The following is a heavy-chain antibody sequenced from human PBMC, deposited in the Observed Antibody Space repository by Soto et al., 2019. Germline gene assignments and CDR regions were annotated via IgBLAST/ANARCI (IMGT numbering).Heavy chain of an antibody. CDR3: ARDRFDYYDTSGYWRFDP. Sequence: EAQLVESGGGLVQPGGSLRLSCAASGFTFSSYSMNWVRQAPGKGLEWISYISSSSSTIYYADSVKGRFTISRDNAKNSLYPQMNSLRAEDTAVYYCARDRFDYYDTSGYWRFDPWGQGTLVTVSS. J-gene: IGHJ5*02. V-gene: IGHV3-48*01. CDR1: GFTFSSYS. D-gene: IGHD3-22*01. CDR2: ISSSSSTI.